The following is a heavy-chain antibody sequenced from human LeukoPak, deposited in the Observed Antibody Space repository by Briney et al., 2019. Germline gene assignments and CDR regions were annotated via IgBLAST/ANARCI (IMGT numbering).Heavy chain of an antibody. CDR3: AKYGDFGFDP. J-gene: IGHJ5*02. Sequence: GGSLTLSCAASGFTFSSYAMSWVRQAPGEGLEWVSAISGSGGSTYYADSVKGRFTISRDNSENTLYLQMNSLRAEDTAVYYCAKYGDFGFDPWGQGTLVTVSS. CDR1: GFTFSSYA. D-gene: IGHD3-3*01. V-gene: IGHV3-23*01. CDR2: ISGSGGST.